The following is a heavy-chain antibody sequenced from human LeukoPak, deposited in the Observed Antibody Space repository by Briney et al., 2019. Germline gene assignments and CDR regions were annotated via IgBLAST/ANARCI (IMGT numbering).Heavy chain of an antibody. CDR2: LIENGATT. V-gene: IGHV3-23*01. D-gene: IGHD1-26*01. CDR3: VKDYQVGSSPAFGDC. CDR1: GFTFTRHS. Sequence: PGGSLRLSCAASGFTFTRHSMSWIRQAPGKGLEFVSGLIENGATTYYADSVKGRFTISRDNSRSMVYLQMTSLRADDTAVYYFVKDYQVGSSPAFGDCWGQGTLVTVSS. J-gene: IGHJ4*02.